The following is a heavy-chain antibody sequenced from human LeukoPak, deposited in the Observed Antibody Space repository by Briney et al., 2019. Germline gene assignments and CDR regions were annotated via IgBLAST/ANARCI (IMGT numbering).Heavy chain of an antibody. CDR1: GFTFSTSG. Sequence: GRSLRLSCAASGFTFSTSGMHWVRQAPGKGLEWVAVIWYDGSNKHYAESVKGRFSISRDNSKSTLYLQMNSLRAEDTAVYYCARARGVSTGYRPIDYWGQGTLVTVSS. V-gene: IGHV3-33*01. D-gene: IGHD3-22*01. J-gene: IGHJ4*02. CDR2: IWYDGSNK. CDR3: ARARGVSTGYRPIDY.